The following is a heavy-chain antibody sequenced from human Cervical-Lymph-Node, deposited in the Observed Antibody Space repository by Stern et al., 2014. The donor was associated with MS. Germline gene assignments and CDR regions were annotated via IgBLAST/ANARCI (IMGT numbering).Heavy chain of an antibody. CDR2: ISPYNGNT. CDR1: GYTFTYYA. CDR3: ARDDDYTRRAIDY. Sequence: QVQLVQSGAEVKKPGASVNVSCKTSGYTFTYYAISWIRQAPGQGLEWVGWISPYNGNTNFVQKLQGRVAMTTDTSTSTAYMGLRSLRSDDTAVYYCARDDDYTRRAIDYWGQGTLVTVSS. D-gene: IGHD4-11*01. J-gene: IGHJ4*02. V-gene: IGHV1-18*01.